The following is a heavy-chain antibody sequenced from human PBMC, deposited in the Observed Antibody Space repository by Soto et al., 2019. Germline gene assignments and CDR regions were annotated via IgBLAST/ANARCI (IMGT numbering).Heavy chain of an antibody. CDR2: IIPIFGTA. Sequence: QVQLVQSGAEVKKPGSSVKVSCKASGGTFSSYAISWVRQAPGQGLEWMGGIIPIFGTANYAQKFQGRVTITAEESTSTAYMELSSLRSEDAAVYYCSIYRGGYNWNDGVPTGVWGEGTTFTVA. CDR1: GGTFSSYA. D-gene: IGHD1-20*01. CDR3: SIYRGGYNWNDGVPTGV. J-gene: IGHJ6*02. V-gene: IGHV1-69*01.